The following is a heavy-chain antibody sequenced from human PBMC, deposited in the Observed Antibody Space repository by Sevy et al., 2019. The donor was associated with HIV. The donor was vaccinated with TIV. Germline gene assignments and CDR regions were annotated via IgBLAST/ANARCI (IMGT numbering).Heavy chain of an antibody. CDR2: ISGSGSDT. CDR1: GFTFSTYH. CDR3: AKEHCIVVAGTVAFDI. Sequence: GGSLRLSCAASGFTFSTYHMSWVRQAPGKGLEWVSAISGSGSDTYYGDSVKGRFTIARDNSKNTLHLQMNSLRAEDTATYFCAKEHCIVVAGTVAFDIWGQGTMVTVSS. D-gene: IGHD6-19*01. J-gene: IGHJ3*02. V-gene: IGHV3-23*01.